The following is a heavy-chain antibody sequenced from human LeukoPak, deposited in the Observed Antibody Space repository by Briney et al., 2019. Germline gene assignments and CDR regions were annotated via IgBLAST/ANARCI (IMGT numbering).Heavy chain of an antibody. Sequence: ASVEVSCKASGYTFTSYDINWVRQATGQGLEWMGWMNPNSGNTGYAQKFQGRVTITRNTSISTAYMELSSLRSEDTAVYYCARHQEIEWFGELLAYFDYWGQGTLVTVSS. J-gene: IGHJ4*02. CDR2: MNPNSGNT. CDR3: ARHQEIEWFGELLAYFDY. CDR1: GYTFTSYD. V-gene: IGHV1-8*03. D-gene: IGHD3-10*01.